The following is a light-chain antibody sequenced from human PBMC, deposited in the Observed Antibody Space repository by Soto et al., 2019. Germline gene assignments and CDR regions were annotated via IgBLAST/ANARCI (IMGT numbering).Light chain of an antibody. V-gene: IGKV1-33*01. CDR3: QQYDNLPYT. J-gene: IGKJ2*01. Sequence: DIQMTQSPSSLSASVGDRVTITCQASQDISIYLNWYQQKPGKAPKLLIYDASNLETGVPSRFSGSGSGTDFTFTISSLQPEDIATYYCQQYDNLPYTFGQGTK. CDR1: QDISIY. CDR2: DAS.